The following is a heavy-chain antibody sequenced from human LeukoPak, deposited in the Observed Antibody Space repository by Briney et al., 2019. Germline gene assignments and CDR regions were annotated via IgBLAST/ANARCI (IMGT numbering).Heavy chain of an antibody. CDR1: GYTFTSYA. CDR2: INTNTGNP. D-gene: IGHD2-2*01. Sequence: ASVKVSCKASGYTFTSYAMNWVRQAPGQRLELMGWINTNTGNPTYAQGFTGRFVFSLDTSVSTAYLQISSLKAEDTAVYYCARGELGYCSSTSCYSSGYWGQGTLVTVSS. V-gene: IGHV7-4-1*02. J-gene: IGHJ4*02. CDR3: ARGELGYCSSTSCYSSGY.